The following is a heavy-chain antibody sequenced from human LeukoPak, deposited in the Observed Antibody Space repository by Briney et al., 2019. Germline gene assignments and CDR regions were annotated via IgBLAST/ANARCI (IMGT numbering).Heavy chain of an antibody. CDR1: GFTFNIYT. V-gene: IGHV3-48*04. J-gene: IGHJ4*02. D-gene: IGHD5-18*01. CDR3: ARRLSRGYSYGPPPFDY. CDR2: ISSSGSTI. Sequence: PGGSLRLSCAASGFTFNIYTMNWVRQAPGKGLEWVSYISSSGSTIYYADSVKGRFTISRDNAKNSLYLQMNSLRAEDTAVYYCARRLSRGYSYGPPPFDYWGQGTLVTVAS.